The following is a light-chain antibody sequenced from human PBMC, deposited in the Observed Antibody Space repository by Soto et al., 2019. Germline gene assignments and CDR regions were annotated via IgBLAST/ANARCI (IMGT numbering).Light chain of an antibody. V-gene: IGLV2-14*01. J-gene: IGLJ1*01. CDR1: SSDVGGYNF. CDR3: SSYTSSSPYV. Sequence: QSALTQPASVSGSPGQSITISCTGTSSDVGGYNFVTWYQQHPGKAPKLIICNVSERPSGVSNRFSGSKSGNTASLTIAGLQAEDEADYYCSSYTSSSPYVFGTGTKLTVL. CDR2: NVS.